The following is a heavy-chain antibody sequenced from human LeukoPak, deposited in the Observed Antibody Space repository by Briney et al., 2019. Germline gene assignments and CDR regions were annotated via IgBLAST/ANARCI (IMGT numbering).Heavy chain of an antibody. V-gene: IGHV4-38-2*02. J-gene: IGHJ5*02. CDR1: GYSISAGFG. CDR3: ARPYYYDSRIDP. D-gene: IGHD3-22*01. Sequence: PSETLSLTCTVSGYSISAGFGWGLIRQSPGKGLEWIGNLFHDGNTYYNPSLKSRVTISIDTSKNQFSLKLSSVTAADTAVYYCARPYYYDSRIDPWGQGTLVTVSS. CDR2: LFHDGNT.